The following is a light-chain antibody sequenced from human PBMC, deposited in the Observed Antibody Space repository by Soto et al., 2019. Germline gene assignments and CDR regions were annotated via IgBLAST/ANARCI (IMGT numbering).Light chain of an antibody. Sequence: DIVMTQSPLSLPVTPGEPASISCRSSQSLLHSNGYNYLDWYLQKPGQSPQLLIYLGSNRASGVPDTCSGSGSGTDFTLNISRVEAEDVGVYYCIQALQTPQTFGQGTKLEIK. CDR1: QSLLHSNGYNY. J-gene: IGKJ2*01. CDR2: LGS. V-gene: IGKV2-28*01. CDR3: IQALQTPQT.